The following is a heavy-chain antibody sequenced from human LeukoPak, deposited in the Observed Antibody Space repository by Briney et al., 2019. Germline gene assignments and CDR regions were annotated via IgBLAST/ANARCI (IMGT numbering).Heavy chain of an antibody. CDR3: ASSGYYGDAFDI. Sequence: SQTLSLTCAISGDSVSNNIATWNWIRQSPSRGLEWLGRTYYRSKWYNDYAVSVKSRITINPDTSKNQFSLQLNSVTPEDTAVYYCASSGYYGDAFDIWGQGTMVTVSS. V-gene: IGHV6-1*01. D-gene: IGHD3-22*01. CDR2: TYYRSKWYN. J-gene: IGHJ3*02. CDR1: GDSVSNNIAT.